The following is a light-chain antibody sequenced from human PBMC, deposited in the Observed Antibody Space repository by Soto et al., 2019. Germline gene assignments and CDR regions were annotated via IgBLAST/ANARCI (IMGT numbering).Light chain of an antibody. CDR3: QQYNNWPPVVT. V-gene: IGKV3-15*01. CDR2: GAS. CDR1: QSVSSN. J-gene: IGKJ4*01. Sequence: EIVMTQSPATLSVSPGERATLSCRASQSVSSNLAWYQQKPGQAPRLLIYGASTRATGIPARFSGSGSGTEFTLTISSLQSEAFAVYYCQQYNNWPPVVTFGGGTKVEIK.